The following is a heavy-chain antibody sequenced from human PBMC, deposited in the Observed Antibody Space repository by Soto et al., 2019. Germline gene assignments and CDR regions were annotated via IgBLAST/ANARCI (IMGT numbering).Heavy chain of an antibody. J-gene: IGHJ4*02. CDR2: MTPNSGNT. CDR3: ATRDPGHF. CDR1: GYTFTRYD. Sequence: GASVKGSCKASGYTFTRYDINGGGKPPGQGVGWMGGMTPNSGNTGYAQKFQGRVTMPRDTPTSTVYRELSSLRSEDTAVYYGATRDPGHFWGQGTLVTVSS. V-gene: IGHV1-8*01.